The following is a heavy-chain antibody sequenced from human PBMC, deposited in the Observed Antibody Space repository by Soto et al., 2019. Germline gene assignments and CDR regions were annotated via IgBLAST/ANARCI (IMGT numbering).Heavy chain of an antibody. V-gene: IGHV4-59*01. CDR1: GGSISSYY. J-gene: IGHJ6*02. CDR3: ARDLWGYCGADCYPLDV. D-gene: IGHD2-21*02. CDR2: MYNTGST. Sequence: SETLSLTCTVSGGSISSYYWSLIRQPPGKGLEWIGYMYNTGSTIYNPSLKSRVTISVDTSKNQFSLKLNSVTAADTAVYYCARDLWGYCGADCYPLDVWGQGTTVTVSS.